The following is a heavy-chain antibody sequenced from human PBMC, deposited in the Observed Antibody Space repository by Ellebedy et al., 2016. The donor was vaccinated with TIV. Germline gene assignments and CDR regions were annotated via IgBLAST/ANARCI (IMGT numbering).Heavy chain of an antibody. CDR1: GFTFSSYW. Sequence: PGGSLRLSCAASGFTFSSYWMSWLSQAPGKGLEWVANIKQDGSEKYSVDSVKGRFTISRDNAKNSLYLQMNSLRAEDTDVYYCARGEPCGAFDIWGQGTMVTVSS. CDR3: ARGEPCGAFDI. D-gene: IGHD1-14*01. J-gene: IGHJ3*02. V-gene: IGHV3-7*01. CDR2: IKQDGSEK.